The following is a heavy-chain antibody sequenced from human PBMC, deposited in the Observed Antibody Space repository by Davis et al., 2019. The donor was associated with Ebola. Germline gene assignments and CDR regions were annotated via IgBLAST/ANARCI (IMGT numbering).Heavy chain of an antibody. CDR1: GYTFTGYY. J-gene: IGHJ4*02. CDR2: MNPNSGNT. D-gene: IGHD2-2*01. V-gene: IGHV1-8*02. Sequence: ASVKVSCKASGYTFTGYYMHWVRQATGQGLEWMGWMNPNSGNTGYAQKFQGRVTMTRNTSISTAYMELSSLRSEDTAVYYCARGSHIVVVPADMDYWGQGTLVTVSS. CDR3: ARGSHIVVVPADMDY.